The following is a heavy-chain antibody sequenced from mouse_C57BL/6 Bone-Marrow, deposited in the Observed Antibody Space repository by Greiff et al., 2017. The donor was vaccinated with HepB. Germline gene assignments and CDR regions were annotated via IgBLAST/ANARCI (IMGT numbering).Heavy chain of an antibody. CDR2: IDPSDSYT. J-gene: IGHJ3*01. D-gene: IGHD4-1*01. CDR3: ANNWDMTWFAY. CDR1: GYTFTSYW. V-gene: IGHV1-50*01. Sequence: QVQLQQPGAELVKPGASVKLSCKASGYTFTSYWMQWVKQRPGQGLEWIGEIDPSDSYTNYNQKFKGKATLTVDTSSSTAYMQLSSLTSEDSAVYYCANNWDMTWFAYWGQGTLVTVSA.